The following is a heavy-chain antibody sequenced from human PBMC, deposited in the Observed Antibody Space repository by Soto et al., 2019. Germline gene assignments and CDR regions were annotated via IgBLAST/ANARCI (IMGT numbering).Heavy chain of an antibody. CDR3: ARGAAPVWFDP. CDR1: GYAFSTYG. Sequence: QVQLVQSGAEVKKPGASVRVSCKASGYAFSTYGMSWVRQAPGQGLEWMGWVSGYTGNRNYAQKFQDRVTMTTDTSTSTAYMELRILRSDDTAVYFCARGAAPVWFDPWGQGTLVTVSS. CDR2: VSGYTGNR. J-gene: IGHJ5*02. V-gene: IGHV1-18*01. D-gene: IGHD6-13*01.